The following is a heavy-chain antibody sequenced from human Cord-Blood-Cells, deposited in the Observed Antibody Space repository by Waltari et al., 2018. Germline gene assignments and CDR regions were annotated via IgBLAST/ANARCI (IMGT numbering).Heavy chain of an antibody. CDR1: GYTFTGYY. Sequence: QVQLVQSGAEVKKPGASVKVSCKASGYTFTGYYMHWVRQAPGQGLEWMGWINPNRGGKNYARKFQGRVTMTRDTSISTAYMELGRLRSDDTAVYYCARELDIVVVPAANWFDPWGQGTLVTVSS. V-gene: IGHV1-2*02. D-gene: IGHD2-2*03. CDR2: INPNRGGK. J-gene: IGHJ5*02. CDR3: ARELDIVVVPAANWFDP.